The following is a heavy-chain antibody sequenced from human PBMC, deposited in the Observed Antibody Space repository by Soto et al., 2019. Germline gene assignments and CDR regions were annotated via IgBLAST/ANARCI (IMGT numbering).Heavy chain of an antibody. D-gene: IGHD1-1*01. V-gene: IGHV3-66*01. Sequence: GGSLRLSCAVSGFTVSTNYMNWVRQAPGKGLEWVSVIYSGGSTSYADSVKGRFTISRDNAKNTLYLQMNSLGAEDTAVYYCARDVHLQSFDCWGQGTLVTVSS. CDR2: IYSGGST. J-gene: IGHJ4*02. CDR3: ARDVHLQSFDC. CDR1: GFTVSTNY.